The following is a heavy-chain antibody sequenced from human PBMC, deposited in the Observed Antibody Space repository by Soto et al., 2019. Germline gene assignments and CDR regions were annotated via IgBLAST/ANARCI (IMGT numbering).Heavy chain of an antibody. Sequence: EVQLVESGGGLVQPGGSLRLSCAASGFTFSSYDMHWVRQATGKGLEWVSAIGTAGDTYYPGSVKGRFTISRENAKNSLYLQMNSLRAGDTAVYYCARAGDYGSGLLDYWGQGTLVTVSS. CDR3: ARAGDYGSGLLDY. CDR1: GFTFSSYD. J-gene: IGHJ4*02. D-gene: IGHD3-10*01. V-gene: IGHV3-13*01. CDR2: IGTAGDT.